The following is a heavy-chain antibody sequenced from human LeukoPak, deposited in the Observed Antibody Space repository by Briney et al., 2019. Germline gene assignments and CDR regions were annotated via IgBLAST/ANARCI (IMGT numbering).Heavy chain of an antibody. J-gene: IGHJ5*02. CDR2: IYYSGST. Sequence: SETLSLTCTVSGDSISSYYWGWIRQPPGKGLEWIGSIYYSGSTYYNPSLKSRVTISVDTSKNQFSLKLSSVTAADTAVYYCARHPRLKLSSPKPDHWGQGTLVTVSS. V-gene: IGHV4-39*01. CDR3: ARHPRLKLSSPKPDH. CDR1: GDSISSYY. D-gene: IGHD1-7*01.